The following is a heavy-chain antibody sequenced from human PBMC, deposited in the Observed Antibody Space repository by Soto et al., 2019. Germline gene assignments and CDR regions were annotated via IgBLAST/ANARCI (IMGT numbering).Heavy chain of an antibody. Sequence: EVQLVESGGGLVKPGGSLRLSCAASGFTFSSYSMNWVRQAPGKGLEWVSSISSISSYIYYADSVKGLFTISRDNAKNSLCLKRHSMRAEDTAVYYSARDQIAVAGISLPPTFQHWGLGTLGTVSS. CDR3: ARDQIAVAGISLPPTFQH. J-gene: IGHJ1*01. V-gene: IGHV3-21*01. CDR2: ISSISSYI. D-gene: IGHD6-19*01. CDR1: GFTFSSYS.